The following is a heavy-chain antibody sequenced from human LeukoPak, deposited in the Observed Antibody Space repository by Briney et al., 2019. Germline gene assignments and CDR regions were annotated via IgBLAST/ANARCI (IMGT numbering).Heavy chain of an antibody. CDR2: ISSSGSNM. D-gene: IGHD3-3*01. CDR1: GFTFSSYE. CDR3: AKIGRGYSNFFDD. Sequence: GGSLRLSCAASGFTFSSYEMNWVRQAPGKGLEWVSYISSSGSNMYYADSVKGRFTISRDNAKNSLYLQMNSLRAGDTAVYYCAKIGRGYSNFFDDWGQGTLVTVSS. J-gene: IGHJ4*02. V-gene: IGHV3-48*03.